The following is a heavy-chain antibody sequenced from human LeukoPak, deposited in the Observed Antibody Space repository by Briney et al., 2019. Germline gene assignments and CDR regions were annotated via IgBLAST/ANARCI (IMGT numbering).Heavy chain of an antibody. V-gene: IGHV3-73*01. J-gene: IGHJ4*02. D-gene: IGHD2-15*01. CDR3: ARVFRGGGFSYYFDY. CDR1: GFTFSGST. Sequence: GGSLRLSCAASGFTFSGSTMHWVRQASGKGLEWVGRIRSKANNYATAYATSVKGRFTLSRDDSKNTAYLQMNSLKTEDTAVYYCARVFRGGGFSYYFDYWGQGTLVTVSS. CDR2: IRSKANNYAT.